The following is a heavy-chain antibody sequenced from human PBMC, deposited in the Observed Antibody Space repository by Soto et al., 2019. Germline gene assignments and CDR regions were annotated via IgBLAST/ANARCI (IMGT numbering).Heavy chain of an antibody. Sequence: QVQLVESGGGVVQPGRSLRLSCAASGFTFSSYAMHWVRQAPGKGLEGVAVISYDGSKKYYAYSVKGRSTISRDNSTNTLDLQMTRLRAEDTAGSYCARDMGLWMSTFGGGRDVWCQGPTVTVSS. D-gene: IGHD3-16*01. CDR3: ARDMGLWMSTFGGGRDV. V-gene: IGHV3-30-3*01. J-gene: IGHJ6*02. CDR1: GFTFSSYA. CDR2: ISYDGSKK.